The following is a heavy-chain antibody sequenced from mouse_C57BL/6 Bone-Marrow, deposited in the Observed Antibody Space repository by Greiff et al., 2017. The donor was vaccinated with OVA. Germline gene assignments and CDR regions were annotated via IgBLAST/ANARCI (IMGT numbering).Heavy chain of an antibody. CDR1: GYTFTSYT. CDR3: ARPLDLFDY. J-gene: IGHJ2*01. V-gene: IGHV1-4*01. Sequence: QVHVKQSGAELARPGASVKMSCKASGYTFTSYTMHWVKQRPGQGLEWIGYINPSSGYTKYNQKFKDKATLTADKSSSTAYMQLSSLTSEDSAVYYCARPLDLFDYWGQGTTLTVSS. CDR2: INPSSGYT.